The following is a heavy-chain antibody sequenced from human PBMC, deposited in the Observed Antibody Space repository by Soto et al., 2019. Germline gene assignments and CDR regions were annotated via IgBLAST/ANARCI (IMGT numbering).Heavy chain of an antibody. CDR3: ARVSDDILTGSWGYYFDY. Sequence: SETLSLTCTVSGGSISSYYWSWIRQPPGKGLEWIGYIYYSGSTNYNPSLKSRVTISVDTSKNQFSLKLSSVTAADTAVYYCARVSDDILTGSWGYYFDYWGQGTLVTVSS. CDR1: GGSISSYY. V-gene: IGHV4-59*01. J-gene: IGHJ4*02. CDR2: IYYSGST. D-gene: IGHD3-9*01.